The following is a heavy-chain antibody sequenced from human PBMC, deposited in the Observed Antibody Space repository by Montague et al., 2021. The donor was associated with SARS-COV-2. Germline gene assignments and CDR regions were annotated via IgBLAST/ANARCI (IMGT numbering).Heavy chain of an antibody. Sequence: SETLSLTCTVSGGSTASHYWNWIRQSPGKRPEWIGYVYYNGGTKNNPSLQRRVTISIDTSENQFSLRLTSVTAADTAVYFCARGWALDPWGQGRLVTVSS. V-gene: IGHV4-59*08. CDR1: GGSTASHY. D-gene: IGHD6-19*01. J-gene: IGHJ3*01. CDR3: ARGWALDP. CDR2: VYYNGGT.